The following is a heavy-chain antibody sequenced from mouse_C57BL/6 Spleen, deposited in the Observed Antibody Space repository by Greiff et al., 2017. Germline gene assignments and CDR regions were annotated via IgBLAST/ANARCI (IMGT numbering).Heavy chain of an antibody. Sequence: QVQLKQPGAELVRPGSSVKLSCKASGYTFTSYWMHWVKQRPIQGLEWIGNIDPSDSETHYNQKFKDKATLTVDKSSSTAYMQLSSLTSEDSAVYYCARAGELTTVEGYFDVWGTGTTVTVSS. J-gene: IGHJ1*03. CDR2: IDPSDSET. D-gene: IGHD1-1*01. V-gene: IGHV1-52*01. CDR1: GYTFTSYW. CDR3: ARAGELTTVEGYFDV.